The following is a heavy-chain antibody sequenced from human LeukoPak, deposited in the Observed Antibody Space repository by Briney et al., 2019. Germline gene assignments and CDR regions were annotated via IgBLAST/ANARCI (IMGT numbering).Heavy chain of an antibody. CDR1: GFTFATYV. CDR2: ISGSGDTT. V-gene: IGHV3-23*01. J-gene: IGHJ4*02. D-gene: IGHD5-24*01. CDR3: AKRSRPSDGSPFDY. Sequence: GESPRLSCAASGFTFATYVMTWVRQTPGKGLEWVSAISGSGDTTHYADSVEGRFTISRDNSKRTVFLQMDSLRAEDTAVYYCAKRSRPSDGSPFDYWGQGILVTVSS.